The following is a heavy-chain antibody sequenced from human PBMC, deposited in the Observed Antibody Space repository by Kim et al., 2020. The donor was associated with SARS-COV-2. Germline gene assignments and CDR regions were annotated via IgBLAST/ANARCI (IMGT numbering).Heavy chain of an antibody. J-gene: IGHJ4*02. D-gene: IGHD3-10*01. CDR3: ARVLLDY. Sequence: ESNRYYADSGRGRFTISRDKSKNTLYLQMSSLRAEDTAVYYCARVLLDYWGQGTLVTGSS. CDR2: ESNR. V-gene: IGHV3-33*01.